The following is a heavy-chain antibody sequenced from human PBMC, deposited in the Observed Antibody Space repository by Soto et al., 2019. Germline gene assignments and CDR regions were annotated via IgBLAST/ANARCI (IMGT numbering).Heavy chain of an antibody. CDR1: GYTFTSYA. CDR2: INAGNGNT. CDR3: AKLWFGELSSEKDYYYGMDV. D-gene: IGHD3-10*01. Sequence: ASVKVSCKASGYTFTSYAMHWVRQAPGQRLEWMGWINAGNGNTKYSQKFQGRVTITRDTSASTAYMELSSLKSEDTAVYYCAKLWFGELSSEKDYYYGMDVWGQGTTVTVSS. V-gene: IGHV1-3*01. J-gene: IGHJ6*02.